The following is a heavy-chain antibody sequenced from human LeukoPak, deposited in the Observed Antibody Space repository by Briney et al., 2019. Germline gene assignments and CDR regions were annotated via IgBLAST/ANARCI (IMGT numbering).Heavy chain of an antibody. V-gene: IGHV3-74*01. D-gene: IGHD3-10*01. J-gene: IGHJ4*02. CDR1: GFTFSSYW. CDR2: IDSGLSST. Sequence: TGGSLRLSCAASGFTFSSYWMHWVRQAPGKGLVWVSLIDSGLSSTIYADSVKGRFTISRDNSKNTLYLQMSSLRAEDTAVYYRVKGGYGEPLDYWGQGTLVTVSS. CDR3: VKGGYGEPLDY.